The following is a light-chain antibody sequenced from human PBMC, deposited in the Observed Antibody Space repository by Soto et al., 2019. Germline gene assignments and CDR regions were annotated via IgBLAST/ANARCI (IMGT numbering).Light chain of an antibody. CDR3: QQYNTYWT. CDR1: QSISNW. Sequence: DIQMTQSPSTLSASVGDRVTITCRASQSISNWLAWYQQEPGKAPKLLIYKASILESGVPSRFNGSGSGTEFTLTISSLQPADFASYYCQQYNTYWTFGQGTKVDI. J-gene: IGKJ1*01. CDR2: KAS. V-gene: IGKV1-5*03.